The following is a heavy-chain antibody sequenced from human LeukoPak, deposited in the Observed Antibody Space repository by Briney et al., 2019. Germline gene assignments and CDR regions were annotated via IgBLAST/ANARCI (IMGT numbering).Heavy chain of an antibody. V-gene: IGHV3-53*01. CDR3: ARDFHMDV. J-gene: IGHJ6*04. CDR2: AGKT. Sequence: AGKTHYADSVKGRFTISRDNSKNTLYLQMNSLRVEDTAVYYCARDFHMDVWGKGTTVTVSS.